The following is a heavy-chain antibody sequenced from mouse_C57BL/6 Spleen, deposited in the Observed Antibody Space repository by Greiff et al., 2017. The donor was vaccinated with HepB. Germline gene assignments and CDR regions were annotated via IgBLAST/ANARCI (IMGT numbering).Heavy chain of an antibody. CDR3: AKGYYYGSSYDYAMDY. J-gene: IGHJ4*01. V-gene: IGHV2-5*01. CDR2: IWRGGST. CDR1: GFSLTSYG. D-gene: IGHD1-1*01. Sequence: VKLMESGPGLVQPSQSLSITCTVSGFSLTSYGVHWVRQSPGKGLEWLGVIWRGGSTDYNAAFMSRLSITKDNSKSQVFFKMNSLQADDTAIYYCAKGYYYGSSYDYAMDYWGQGTSVTVSS.